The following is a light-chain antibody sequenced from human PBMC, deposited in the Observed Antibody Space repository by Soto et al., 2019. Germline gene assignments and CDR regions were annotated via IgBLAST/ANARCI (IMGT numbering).Light chain of an antibody. V-gene: IGKV1-5*03. J-gene: IGKJ1*01. CDR3: QQSFSIPSWT. CDR2: KAS. Sequence: DIQMTQSPSTLSASVGDRVTITCRASQSISSWLAWYQQKPGKAPKLLIYKASTLKSGVPSRFSGSGSGTDFTLTISSLQPEDFATYYCQQSFSIPSWTFGQGTKVDIK. CDR1: QSISSW.